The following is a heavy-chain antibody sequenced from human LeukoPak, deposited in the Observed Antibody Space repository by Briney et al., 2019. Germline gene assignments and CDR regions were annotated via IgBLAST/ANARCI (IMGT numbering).Heavy chain of an antibody. D-gene: IGHD3-10*01. CDR1: GFTFSSYE. Sequence: GGSLRLSCAASGFTFSSYEMNWVRQAPGKGLEWVSYISSSGSTIYYADSVKGRFTISRDNAKNSLYLQMNSLRAEDTAVYYCAREGALWFGESRAFDTWGQGTMVTVSS. CDR3: AREGALWFGESRAFDT. V-gene: IGHV3-48*03. CDR2: ISSSGSTI. J-gene: IGHJ3*02.